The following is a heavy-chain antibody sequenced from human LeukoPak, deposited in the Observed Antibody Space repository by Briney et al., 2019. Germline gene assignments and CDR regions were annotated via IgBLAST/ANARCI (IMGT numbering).Heavy chain of an antibody. J-gene: IGHJ3*02. CDR3: ARVMARHEGFDI. CDR2: INHSGTT. CDR1: GGSFSIYY. Sequence: SETLSLTCAVYGGSFSIYYWSWLRQPPGKGLEWIGEINHSGTTYYNSSLKSRVTISVDTSKNQFSLKLSSVTAADTAMYYCARVMARHEGFDIWGQGTMVTVSS. D-gene: IGHD5-24*01. V-gene: IGHV4-34*01.